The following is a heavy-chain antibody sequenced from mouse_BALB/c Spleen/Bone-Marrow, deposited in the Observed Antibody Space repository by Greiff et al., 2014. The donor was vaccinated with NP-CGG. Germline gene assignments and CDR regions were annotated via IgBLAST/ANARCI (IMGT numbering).Heavy chain of an antibody. CDR1: GYSFTGYY. Sequence: VQLQQSGPELVKPGPSVKISCKASGYSFTGYYMHWVKQSHGKSLEWIGEINPYNGGTSYNQKFKGKATLTVDTSSSTAFMELRSLTSEDSLVYYCARQVYGNYAYWGQGTLVTVSA. CDR3: ARQVYGNYAY. CDR2: INPYNGGT. V-gene: IGHV1S30*01. D-gene: IGHD2-10*02. J-gene: IGHJ3*01.